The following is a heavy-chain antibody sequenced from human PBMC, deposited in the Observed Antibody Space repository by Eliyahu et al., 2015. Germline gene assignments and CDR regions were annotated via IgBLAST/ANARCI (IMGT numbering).Heavy chain of an antibody. CDR2: IKQDGSEK. CDR3: ARGPGAAVSYGSGGSPTHYFDY. Sequence: EVQLVESGGGLVQPGGSLRLSCAASGFXFXRNWXSWVRQAPGKGLEWVANIKQDGSEKFYVDAVKGRFTTSRDNTKKSLYLQMNNLRDEDTAVYYCARGPGAAVSYGSGGSPTHYFDYWGQGTLVAVSS. J-gene: IGHJ4*02. V-gene: IGHV3-7*01. D-gene: IGHD3-10*01. CDR1: GFXFXRNW.